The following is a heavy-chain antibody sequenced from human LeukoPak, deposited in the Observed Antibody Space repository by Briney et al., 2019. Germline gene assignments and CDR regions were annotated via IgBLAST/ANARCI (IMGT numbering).Heavy chain of an antibody. V-gene: IGHV1-2*02. CDR1: GYTFTGYD. D-gene: IGHD3-22*01. CDR3: ARESITGYYYDSSGYYEN. CDR2: INPTSDGT. J-gene: IGHJ4*02. Sequence: ASVKVSCKASGYTFTGYDMHWVRQAPGQGLGWRGWINPTSDGTSNAQKFQGRVTMTSDTSISTAYMELSSLRSEDTAVYYCARESITGYYYDSSGYYENWGQGTLVTVSS.